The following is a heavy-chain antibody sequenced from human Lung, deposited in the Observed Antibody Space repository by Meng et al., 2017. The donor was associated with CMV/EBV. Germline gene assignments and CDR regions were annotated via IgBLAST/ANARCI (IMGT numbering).Heavy chain of an antibody. CDR1: GGSVSSGSYY. J-gene: IGHJ4*02. D-gene: IGHD6-13*01. Sequence: GSLRLSCTVSGGSVSSGSYYWSWIRQPPGKGLEWIGYIYYSGSTNYNPSLKSRVTISVDTSKNQFSLKLSSVTAADTAVYYCAITYSSSWYVNWGQGTLVTVSS. CDR3: AITYSSSWYVN. V-gene: IGHV4-61*01. CDR2: IYYSGST.